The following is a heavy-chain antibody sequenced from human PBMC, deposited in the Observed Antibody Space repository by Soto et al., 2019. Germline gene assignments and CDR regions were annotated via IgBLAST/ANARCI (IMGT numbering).Heavy chain of an antibody. Sequence: EGQLVESGGGLIQPGGSLRISWAGSGFSVSSNYMSWGRQAPGKGVELVLVVYSDGRTYYADSVKGRFTMSRDHSKNTLYLQMNSLRVEDTAVYYCASSEAPDAVVDYSYGMDVWGQGTTVTVSS. V-gene: IGHV3-53*01. CDR1: GFSVSSNY. J-gene: IGHJ6*02. CDR2: VYSDGRT. D-gene: IGHD2-15*01. CDR3: ASSEAPDAVVDYSYGMDV.